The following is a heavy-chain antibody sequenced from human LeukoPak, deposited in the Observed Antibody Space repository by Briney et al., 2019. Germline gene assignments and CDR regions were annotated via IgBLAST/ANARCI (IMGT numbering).Heavy chain of an antibody. V-gene: IGHV3-23*01. Sequence: GGSLRLSCAASGFTFSSYSMQWVRQAPGKGLEWVSGISGFGDSTYYADSVKGRFTISRDNSKNTLYLQMNSLRVENTAVYFCVKPRRETTRSVDYWGQGTLVTVSS. CDR3: VKPRRETTRSVDY. CDR2: ISGFGDST. J-gene: IGHJ4*02. CDR1: GFTFSSYS. D-gene: IGHD4-17*01.